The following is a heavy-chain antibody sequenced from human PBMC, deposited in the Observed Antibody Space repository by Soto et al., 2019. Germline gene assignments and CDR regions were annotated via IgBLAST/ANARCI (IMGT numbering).Heavy chain of an antibody. D-gene: IGHD6-6*01. Sequence: QVQLVQSGAEVKKPGSSVKVSCKASGGTFSSYAISWVRQAPGQVLEWMGGIIPIFGTANYAQKFQGRVTITADEYTSTAYMELSSLRSEDTAVYYCARYSSSAGGYSYGMDVWGQGTTVTVSS. CDR2: IIPIFGTA. J-gene: IGHJ6*02. V-gene: IGHV1-69*01. CDR3: ARYSSSAGGYSYGMDV. CDR1: GGTFSSYA.